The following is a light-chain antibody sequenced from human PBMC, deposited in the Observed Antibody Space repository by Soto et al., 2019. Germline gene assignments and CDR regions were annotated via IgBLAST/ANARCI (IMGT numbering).Light chain of an antibody. CDR3: QQSYSTPHT. CDR1: QSISSY. J-gene: IGKJ2*01. CDR2: DAS. Sequence: EIEMTQSPSSLSASVGERVTITCRASQSISSYLNWYQQKQGKDPKLLIYDASSLQSGVPSRFSGSGSGTDFTLTISSLQPEDFATYYCQQSYSTPHTFGQGTKLEIK. V-gene: IGKV1-39*01.